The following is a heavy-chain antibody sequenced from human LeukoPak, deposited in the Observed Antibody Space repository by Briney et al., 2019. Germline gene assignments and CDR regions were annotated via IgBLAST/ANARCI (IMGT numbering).Heavy chain of an antibody. CDR1: GGSFSGYY. V-gene: IGHV4-34*01. Sequence: SETLSLTCAVYGGSFSGYYWSWIRQPPGKGLEWIGEINHSGSTNYNPFLKSRVTISVDTSKNQFSLKLSSVTAADTAVYYCARHGLTRDGYNLRGFNSPRTRGFDPWGQGTLVTVSS. J-gene: IGHJ5*02. D-gene: IGHD5-24*01. CDR2: INHSGST. CDR3: ARHGLTRDGYNLRGFNSPRTRGFDP.